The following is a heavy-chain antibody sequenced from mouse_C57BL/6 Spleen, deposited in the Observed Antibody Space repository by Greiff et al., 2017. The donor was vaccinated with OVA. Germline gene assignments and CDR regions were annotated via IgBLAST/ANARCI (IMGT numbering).Heavy chain of an antibody. CDR1: GYTFTDYY. CDR2: INPNNGGT. V-gene: IGHV1-26*01. Sequence: EVQLQQSGPELVKPGASVKISCKASGYTFTDYYMNWVKQSHGKSLEWIGDINPNNGGTSYNQKFKGKATLTVDKSSSTAYMELRSLTSEDSAVYYCARMGSNYEFAYWGQGTLVTVSA. CDR3: ARMGSNYEFAY. D-gene: IGHD2-5*01. J-gene: IGHJ3*01.